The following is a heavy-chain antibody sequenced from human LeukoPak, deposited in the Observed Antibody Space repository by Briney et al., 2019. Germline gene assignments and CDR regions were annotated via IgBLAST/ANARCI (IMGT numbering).Heavy chain of an antibody. CDR2: ISGSGGST. V-gene: IGHV3-23*01. D-gene: IGHD3-22*01. J-gene: IGHJ4*02. CDR3: AKVTRFRTTMIVVVPCFDY. CDR1: GFTFSSYA. Sequence: PGGSLRLSCAASGFTFSSYAMSWVRQAPGKGLEWVSAISGSGGSTYYADSVKGRFTISRDNSKNTLYLQMNSLRAEDTAVYYCAKVTRFRTTMIVVVPCFDYWGQGTLVTVSS.